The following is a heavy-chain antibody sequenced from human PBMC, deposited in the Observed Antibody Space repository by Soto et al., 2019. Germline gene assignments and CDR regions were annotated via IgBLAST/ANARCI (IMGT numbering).Heavy chain of an antibody. V-gene: IGHV4-4*02. Sequence: SETLSLTCAVSGGSVSSTNWWSWVRQSPGKGLEWIGDIYHIGSTNYNPSLRGRVTISVDKSNNQFSLTLKYVTAADTAVYYCATLPPGIEVTFLPIPTGGQGTLVPVSS. J-gene: IGHJ4*02. D-gene: IGHD2-15*01. CDR3: ATLPPGIEVTFLPIPT. CDR2: IYHIGST. CDR1: GGSVSSTNW.